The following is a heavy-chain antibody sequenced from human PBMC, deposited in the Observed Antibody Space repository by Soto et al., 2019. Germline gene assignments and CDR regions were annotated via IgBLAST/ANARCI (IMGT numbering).Heavy chain of an antibody. CDR2: INPNTGDT. CDR1: EYTFTDYY. J-gene: IGHJ5*02. V-gene: IGHV1-2*02. D-gene: IGHD2-21*02. Sequence: GASVKVSCKASEYTFTDYYLHWVRQAPGQGLECMGWINPNTGDTDYAQNFQGRVTMTRDTSIGTAYMELSRLQSDDTAIYYCARATAGRINSEHNWFDLCRQGTLVTFCS. CDR3: ARATAGRINSEHNWFDL.